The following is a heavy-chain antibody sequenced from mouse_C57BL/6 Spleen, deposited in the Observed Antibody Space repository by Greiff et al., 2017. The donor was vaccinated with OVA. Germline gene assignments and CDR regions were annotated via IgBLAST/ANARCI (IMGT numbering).Heavy chain of an antibody. D-gene: IGHD2-2*01. Sequence: EVKVVESGGGLVKPGGSLKLSCAASGFTFSDYGMHWVRQAPEKGLEWVAYISSGSSTIYYADTVKGRFTISRDNAKNTLFLQMTSLRSEDTAMYYCARTTMVTYFDYWGQGTTLTVSS. CDR3: ARTTMVTYFDY. J-gene: IGHJ2*01. CDR2: ISSGSSTI. V-gene: IGHV5-17*01. CDR1: GFTFSDYG.